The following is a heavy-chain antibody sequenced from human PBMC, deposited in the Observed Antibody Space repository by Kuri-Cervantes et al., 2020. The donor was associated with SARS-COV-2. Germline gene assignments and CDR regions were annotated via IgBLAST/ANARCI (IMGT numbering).Heavy chain of an antibody. V-gene: IGHV3-64*01. CDR1: GFTFSSYA. Sequence: GGSLRLSCAASGFTFSSYAMYWVRQAPGKGLEYVSAIRSNGGTTYYANSVKGRFTISRDNSKNTLYLQMGSLRAEDMAVYYCARGEAIGVEPAGIDYWGQGTLVTGSS. D-gene: IGHD2-2*02. J-gene: IGHJ4*02. CDR2: IRSNGGTT. CDR3: ARGEAIGVEPAGIDY.